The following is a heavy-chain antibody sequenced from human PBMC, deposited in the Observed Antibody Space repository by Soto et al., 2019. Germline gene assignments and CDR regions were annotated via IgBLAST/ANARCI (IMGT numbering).Heavy chain of an antibody. Sequence: GGSLRLSCAASGFTVSSNYMSWVRQAPGKGLEWVSVIYSGGSTYYADSVKGRFTISRDNSKNTLYLQMNSLRAEDTAVYYSARVEEPLGYFDYWGQGTLVTVSS. V-gene: IGHV3-66*01. D-gene: IGHD3-16*01. CDR2: IYSGGST. CDR3: ARVEEPLGYFDY. CDR1: GFTVSSNY. J-gene: IGHJ4*02.